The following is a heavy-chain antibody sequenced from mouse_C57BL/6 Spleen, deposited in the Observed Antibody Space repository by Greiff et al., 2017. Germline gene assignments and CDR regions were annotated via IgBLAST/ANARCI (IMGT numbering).Heavy chain of an antibody. CDR2: IHPNSGST. Sequence: QVQLQQPGAELVKPGASVKLSCKASGYTFTRYWMHWVKQRPGQGLEWIGMIHPNSGSTNYNEKFKSKATLTVDKSSSTAYMQLSSLTSEDSAVYYCARWETGTFAYWGQGTLVTVSA. J-gene: IGHJ3*01. D-gene: IGHD4-1*01. CDR1: GYTFTRYW. CDR3: ARWETGTFAY. V-gene: IGHV1-64*01.